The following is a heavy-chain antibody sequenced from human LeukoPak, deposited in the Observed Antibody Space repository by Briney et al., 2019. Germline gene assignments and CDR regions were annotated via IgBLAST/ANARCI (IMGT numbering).Heavy chain of an antibody. CDR2: IYTDGNT. CDR3: ARDRPYGGVGDFDY. J-gene: IGHJ4*02. Sequence: PGGSLRLSCAVFGYTVSGNYMSWVRQAPRKGLEWVSAIYTDGNTHYAGSVKGRFTISRDSFKNTLYLQMNSLRAEDTAVYYCARDRPYGGVGDFDYWGQGTLVTVSS. V-gene: IGHV3-66*01. D-gene: IGHD3-16*01. CDR1: GYTVSGNY.